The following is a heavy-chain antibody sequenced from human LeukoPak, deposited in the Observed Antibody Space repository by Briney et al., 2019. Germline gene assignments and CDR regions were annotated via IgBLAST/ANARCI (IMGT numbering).Heavy chain of an antibody. CDR3: ARVLARADFWSGYHYYYYYMDV. D-gene: IGHD3-3*01. V-gene: IGHV4-4*07. CDR2: IYTSGST. J-gene: IGHJ6*03. Sequence: ASETLSLTCTVSGGSISSYYWSWIRQPAGKGLERIGRIYTSGSTNYNPSLKSRVTISVDTSKNQFSLKLSSVTAADTAVYYCARVLARADFWSGYHYYYYYMDVWGKGTTVTVSS. CDR1: GGSISSYY.